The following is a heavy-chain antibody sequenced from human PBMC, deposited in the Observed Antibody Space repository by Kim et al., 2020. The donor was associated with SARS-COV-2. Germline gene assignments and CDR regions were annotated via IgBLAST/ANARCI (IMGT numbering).Heavy chain of an antibody. Sequence: ASVKVSCKASGYTFTSYYMHWVRQAPGQGLEWMGIINPSGGSTSYAQKFQGRVTMTRDTSTSTVYMELSSLRSEDTAVYYCARGGQIAAGMNWFDPWGQGTLVTVSS. D-gene: IGHD6-25*01. J-gene: IGHJ5*02. CDR2: INPSGGST. CDR3: ARGGQIAAGMNWFDP. CDR1: GYTFTSYY. V-gene: IGHV1-46*03.